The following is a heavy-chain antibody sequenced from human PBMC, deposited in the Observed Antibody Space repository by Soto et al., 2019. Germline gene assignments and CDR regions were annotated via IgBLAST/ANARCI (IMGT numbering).Heavy chain of an antibody. CDR1: GGSFSSYT. J-gene: IGHJ4*01. V-gene: IGHV1-69*02. CDR3: ASGCSGGRRPGIDY. Sequence: QVQLVQSGAEVKYPGSSVKVSCKASGGSFSSYTLSWVRQAPGQGLEWMGRIIPTLGVPNYARKFQDRVKITADKSTRTAYMQLGGLTSDDSDVYYGASGCSGGRRPGIDYWGQGTLVTVSS. CDR2: IIPTLGVP. D-gene: IGHD2-15*01.